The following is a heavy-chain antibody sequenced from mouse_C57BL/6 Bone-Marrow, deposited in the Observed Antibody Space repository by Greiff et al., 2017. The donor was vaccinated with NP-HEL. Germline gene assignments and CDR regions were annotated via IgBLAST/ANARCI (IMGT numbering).Heavy chain of an antibody. CDR3: ARYYYGSSYVGWFAY. CDR1: GYTFTDYY. D-gene: IGHD1-1*01. J-gene: IGHJ3*01. CDR2: IFPGSGST. V-gene: IGHV1-75*01. Sequence: QVQLKESGPELVKPGASVKISCKASGYTFTDYYINWVKQRPGQGLEWIGWIFPGSGSTYYNEKFKGKATLTVDKSSSTAYMLLSSLTSEDSAVYFCARYYYGSSYVGWFAYWGQGTLVTVSA.